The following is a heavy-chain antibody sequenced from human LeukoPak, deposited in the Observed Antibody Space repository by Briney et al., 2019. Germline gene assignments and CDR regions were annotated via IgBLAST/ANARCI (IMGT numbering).Heavy chain of an antibody. V-gene: IGHV3-23*01. CDR3: AQQVGYCSSGSCYFTY. CDR1: GFTFSSYA. D-gene: IGHD2-15*01. Sequence: GGSLRLSCAASGFTFSSYAMSWVRQAPGKGLEWVSASSGSGGSTYYADSVKGRFTISRDNSKNTLYLQMNSLRAEDTAVYYCAQQVGYCSSGSCYFTYWGQGTLVTVSS. CDR2: SSGSGGST. J-gene: IGHJ1*01.